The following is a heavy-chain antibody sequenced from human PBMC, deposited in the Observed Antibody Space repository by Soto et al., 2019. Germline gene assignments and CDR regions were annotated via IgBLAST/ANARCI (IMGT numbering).Heavy chain of an antibody. D-gene: IGHD2-15*01. CDR3: AREGWPLLQTGMDV. V-gene: IGHV3-48*02. Sequence: GGSLRLSCAASAFTFSSYAMNWVRQAPGKGLEWVSYISSSNRTINYADSVKGRFIISRDNAKNSLYLQMHSLRDEDTAVYYCAREGWPLLQTGMDVWGQGTTVTVSS. J-gene: IGHJ6*02. CDR1: AFTFSSYA. CDR2: ISSSNRTI.